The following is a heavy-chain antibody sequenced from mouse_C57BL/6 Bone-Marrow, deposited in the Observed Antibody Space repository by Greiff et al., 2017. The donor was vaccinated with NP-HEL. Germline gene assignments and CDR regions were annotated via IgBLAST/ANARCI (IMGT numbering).Heavy chain of an antibody. Sequence: EVQLVESGGGLVKPGGSLKLSCAASGFTFSSYAMSWVRQTPEKRLEWVATISDGGSYTYYPDNVKGRFTISRDNAKNNLYLQMSHLKSEDTAMYYCARGGVYGSSFYYYAVDYWGQGTSVTVSS. J-gene: IGHJ4*01. V-gene: IGHV5-4*01. CDR2: ISDGGSYT. CDR3: ARGGVYGSSFYYYAVDY. D-gene: IGHD1-1*01. CDR1: GFTFSSYA.